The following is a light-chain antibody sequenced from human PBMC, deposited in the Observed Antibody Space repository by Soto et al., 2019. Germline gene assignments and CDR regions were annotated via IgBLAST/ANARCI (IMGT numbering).Light chain of an antibody. CDR1: SGYSNYK. CDR2: VGTGGIVG. V-gene: IGLV9-49*01. J-gene: IGLJ2*01. CDR3: GADHGSGSNFVWV. Sequence: QSVLTQPPSASASLGASDILTCTLSSGYSNYKVDWYQQRPGKGPRFVMRVGTGGIVGSKGDGIPDRFSVLGSGLNRYLTIKRIQEEDESDYHCGADHGSGSNFVWVFGGGTKLTVL.